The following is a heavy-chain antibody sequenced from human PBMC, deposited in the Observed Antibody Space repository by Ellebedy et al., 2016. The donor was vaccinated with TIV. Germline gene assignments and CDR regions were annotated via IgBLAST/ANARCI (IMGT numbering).Heavy chain of an antibody. J-gene: IGHJ4*02. D-gene: IGHD4-17*01. CDR1: GFTFSSYA. V-gene: IGHV3-23*01. Sequence: PGGSLRLSCAASGFTFSSYAMSWVRQAPGKGLEWVSAISGSGGSTFYADSVKGRFTISRDNSKNTMYMQMNSLRAEDTAVYYCAKDGSLDGDYADYWGQGTLVTVSS. CDR2: ISGSGGST. CDR3: AKDGSLDGDYADY.